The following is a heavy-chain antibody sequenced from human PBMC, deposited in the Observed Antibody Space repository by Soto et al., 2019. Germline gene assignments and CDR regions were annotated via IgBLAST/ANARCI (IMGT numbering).Heavy chain of an antibody. CDR1: GYGFPSYW. CDR3: ARQLYSPDDLGY. CDR2: IDPSDSYT. D-gene: IGHD5-12*01. V-gene: IGHV5-10-1*01. J-gene: IGHJ4*02. Sequence: GESLKISCKGSGYGFPSYWISWVRQMPGKGLEWMGRIDPSDSYTNYSPSFQGHVTISADKSINTAYLQWSSLKASDTAMNYCARQLYSPDDLGYWGQGTLVTV.